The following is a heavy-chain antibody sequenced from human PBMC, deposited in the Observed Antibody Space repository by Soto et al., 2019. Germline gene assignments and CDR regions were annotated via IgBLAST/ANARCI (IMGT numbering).Heavy chain of an antibody. J-gene: IGHJ4*02. CDR3: TRGYCSTTSCYAVGYFDC. CDR2: TSYSGST. V-gene: IGHV4-30-4*01. D-gene: IGHD2-2*01. Sequence: SETLSLTCTVSGGSMSSGIYYWSWIRQPRGKGLEWIGFTSYSGSTYYNPSLRSRVTTSVDTSKNQFSLSLSSVTAADTAVYYCTRGYCSTTSCYAVGYFDCWGQGTLVTVSS. CDR1: GGSMSSGIYY.